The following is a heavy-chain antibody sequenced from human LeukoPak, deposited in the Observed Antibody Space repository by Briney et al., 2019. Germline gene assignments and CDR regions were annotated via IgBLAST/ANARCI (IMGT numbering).Heavy chain of an antibody. CDR3: ARGRLAVAGTSYYYYGMDV. Sequence: SETLSLTCTVSGGSISSGGYYWSWIRQPPGKGLEWIGYTYHSGSTYYNPSLKSRVTISVDRSKNQFSLKLSSVTAADTAVYYCARGRLAVAGTSYYYYGMDVWGQGTTVTVSS. J-gene: IGHJ6*02. V-gene: IGHV4-30-2*01. CDR1: GGSISSGGYY. D-gene: IGHD6-19*01. CDR2: TYHSGST.